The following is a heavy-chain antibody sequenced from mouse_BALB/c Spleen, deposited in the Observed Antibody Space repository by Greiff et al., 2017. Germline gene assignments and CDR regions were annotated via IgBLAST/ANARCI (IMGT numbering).Heavy chain of an antibody. V-gene: IGHV14-1*02. D-gene: IGHD3-1*01. CDR2: IDPENGNT. J-gene: IGHJ2*01. CDR3: ARGENTVSSYYLDY. Sequence: LLESGAELVRPGALVKLSCKASGFNIKDYYMYWVKQRPEQGLEWIGWIDPENGNTIYDPKFQGKARITADTSSNTAYLQLSSLTSEDTAVYYCARGENTVSSYYLDYWGQGTTLTVSS. CDR1: GFNIKDYY.